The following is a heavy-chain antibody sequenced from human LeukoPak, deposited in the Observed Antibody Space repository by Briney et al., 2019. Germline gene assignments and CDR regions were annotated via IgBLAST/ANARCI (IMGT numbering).Heavy chain of an antibody. CDR3: LRGDRRDY. Sequence: PGGSLRLSCAASGFIFSNHGMHWVRQAPGKGLEWVSFIHYDGREQYYADSVKGRFTISRDNSKNALYLQMNSLRVEDTAVYYCLRGDRRDYWGQGTLVTVSS. J-gene: IGHJ4*02. CDR1: GFIFSNHG. V-gene: IGHV3-30*02. CDR2: IHYDGREQ.